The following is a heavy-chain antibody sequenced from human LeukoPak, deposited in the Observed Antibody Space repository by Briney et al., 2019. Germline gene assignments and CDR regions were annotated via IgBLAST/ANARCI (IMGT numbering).Heavy chain of an antibody. CDR1: GYTFTGYY. CDR2: INPNSGGT. Sequence: GASVKVSRKASGYTFTGYYMHWVRQAPGQGLEWMGWINPNSGGTNYAQKFQGRVTMTRDTSISTAYMELSRLRSDDTAVYYCARVYSPAAISGAFDIWGQGTMVTVSS. V-gene: IGHV1-2*02. J-gene: IGHJ3*02. CDR3: ARVYSPAAISGAFDI. D-gene: IGHD2-2*01.